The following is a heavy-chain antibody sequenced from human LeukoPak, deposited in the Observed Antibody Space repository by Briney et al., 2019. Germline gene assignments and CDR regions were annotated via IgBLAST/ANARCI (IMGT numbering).Heavy chain of an antibody. J-gene: IGHJ4*02. D-gene: IGHD6-25*01. CDR1: GYTFTSYD. Sequence: ASVKVSCKASGYTFTSYDINWVRQATGQGLEWMGWMNHNSGNTGYAQKFQGRVTMTRNTSISTAYMELSSLRSEDTAVYYCARERTPGSGYGVDYWGQGTVVTVSS. V-gene: IGHV1-8*01. CDR3: ARERTPGSGYGVDY. CDR2: MNHNSGNT.